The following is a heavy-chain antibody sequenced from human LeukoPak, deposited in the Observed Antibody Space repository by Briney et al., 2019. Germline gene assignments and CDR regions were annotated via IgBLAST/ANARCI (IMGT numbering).Heavy chain of an antibody. D-gene: IGHD6-6*01. J-gene: IGHJ4*02. CDR2: IIPILGIA. V-gene: IGHV1-69*04. CDR1: GGTFSSYT. CDR3: ARDRSSSHFDY. Sequence: GASAKVSCKASGGTFSSYTISWVRQASGQGLEWMGRIIPILGIANYAQKFQGRVTITADKSTSTAYMELSSLRSEDTAVYYCARDRSSSHFDYWGQGTLVTVSS.